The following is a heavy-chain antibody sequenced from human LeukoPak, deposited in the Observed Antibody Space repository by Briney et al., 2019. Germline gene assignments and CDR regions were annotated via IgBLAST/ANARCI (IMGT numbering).Heavy chain of an antibody. Sequence: SETLSLTCTVSGGSINSYYWSWIRQPPGKGLEWIGNIYYSGNTNYNSSLKSRVTISVDTSKNQFSLNLSSVTAADTAVYYCARSGTQYDPWVDYWGQGTLVTVSS. CDR3: ARSGTQYDPWVDY. J-gene: IGHJ4*02. CDR2: IYYSGNT. D-gene: IGHD1-1*01. V-gene: IGHV4-59*01. CDR1: GGSINSYY.